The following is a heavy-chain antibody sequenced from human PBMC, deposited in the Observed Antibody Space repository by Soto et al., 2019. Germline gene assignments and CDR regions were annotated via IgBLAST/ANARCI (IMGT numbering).Heavy chain of an antibody. Sequence: PSQTLSLTCAISWDSVSRNSAAWNWIRQSPSRGLEWLGRTYYRSKWYNDYAVSVKSRITINPDTSKNQFSLQLNSVTPEDTAVYYCARDRGRSGWSDLDYWGQGTLVTVSS. V-gene: IGHV6-1*01. CDR1: WDSVSRNSAA. CDR2: TYYRSKWYN. J-gene: IGHJ4*02. D-gene: IGHD6-19*01. CDR3: ARDRGRSGWSDLDY.